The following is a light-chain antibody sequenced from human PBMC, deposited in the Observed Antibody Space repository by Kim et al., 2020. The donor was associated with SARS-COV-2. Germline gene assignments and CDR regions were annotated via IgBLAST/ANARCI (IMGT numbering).Light chain of an antibody. CDR3: QQYDSWLS. V-gene: IGKV3D-15*01. Sequence: SKLAWYQQTPGQPPRLLIYDASTRATGIPAKFSGTGSGTDFTLIISSLQSEDSAVYYCQQYDSWLSFGGGTKVDIK. CDR2: DAS. CDR1: SK. J-gene: IGKJ4*01.